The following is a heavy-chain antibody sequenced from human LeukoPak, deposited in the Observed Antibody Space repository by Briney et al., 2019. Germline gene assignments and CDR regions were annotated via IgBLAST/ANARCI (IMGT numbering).Heavy chain of an antibody. CDR1: GGSISSYY. J-gene: IGHJ3*02. CDR3: ARALTYSSTSVSAFDI. D-gene: IGHD6-6*01. Sequence: SETLSLTCTVSGGSISSYYWSWIRQPPGKGLEWIGYIYYTGSTYDNPSLRSRLTISRDTSKNQFSLKPSSVTAADTAMYYCARALTYSSTSVSAFDIWGQGTMVTVSS. CDR2: IYYTGST. V-gene: IGHV4-59*01.